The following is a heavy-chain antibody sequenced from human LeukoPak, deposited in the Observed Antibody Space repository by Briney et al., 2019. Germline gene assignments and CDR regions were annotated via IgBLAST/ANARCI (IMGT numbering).Heavy chain of an antibody. J-gene: IGHJ4*02. CDR3: TTLPQLRYFDWIHQEVDY. Sequence: GGSLRLSCAASGFTFSGSAMHWVRQASGKGLEWVGRIRSKANSYATAYAASVKGRFTISRDDSKNTAYLQMNSLKTEDTAVYYCTTLPQLRYFDWIHQEVDYWGQGTLVTVSS. V-gene: IGHV3-73*01. CDR2: IRSKANSYAT. CDR1: GFTFSGSA. D-gene: IGHD3-9*01.